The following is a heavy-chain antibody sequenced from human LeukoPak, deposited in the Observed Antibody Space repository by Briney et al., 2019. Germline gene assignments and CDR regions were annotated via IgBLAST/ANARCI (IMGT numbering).Heavy chain of an antibody. D-gene: IGHD3-10*01. CDR2: ISSSSSTI. CDR3: ARDGIYYGSGSYYNPSPTDY. V-gene: IGHV3-48*04. CDR1: GFTFSSYS. Sequence: PGGSLRLSCAASGFTFSSYSMNWVRQAPGKGLEWVSYISSSSSTIYYADSVKGRFTISRDNAKNSLYLQMNSLRAEDTAVYYCARDGIYYGSGSYYNPSPTDYWGQGTLVTVSS. J-gene: IGHJ4*02.